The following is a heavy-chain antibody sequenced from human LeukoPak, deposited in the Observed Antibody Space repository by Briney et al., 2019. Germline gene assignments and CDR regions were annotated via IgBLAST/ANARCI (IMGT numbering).Heavy chain of an antibody. J-gene: IGHJ6*03. Sequence: GGSLRLSCAASGFTFSDYYMSWIRQAPGKGLEWVSYISSSGSTIYYADSVKGRFTISRDNAKNSLYLQMNSLRAEDTAVYYCARDLRGSGSYYSFMYYYYYMDVWGKGTTVTISS. CDR1: GFTFSDYY. V-gene: IGHV3-11*04. CDR2: ISSSGSTI. D-gene: IGHD3-10*01. CDR3: ARDLRGSGSYYSFMYYYYYMDV.